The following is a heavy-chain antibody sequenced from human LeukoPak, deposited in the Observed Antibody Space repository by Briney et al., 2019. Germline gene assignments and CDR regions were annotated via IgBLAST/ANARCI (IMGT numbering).Heavy chain of an antibody. CDR2: ISNSATTI. V-gene: IGHV3-48*03. J-gene: IGHJ3*02. CDR1: GFTFSSYE. D-gene: IGHD6-25*01. CDR3: ASSVGLNAFDI. Sequence: PGGSLRLSCAASGFTFSSYEMNWVRQAPGKGLEWVSYISNSATTIYYADSVKGRFTISRDNAKNSLYLHMNSLRAEDTAAYYCASSVGLNAFDIWGQGTMVTVSS.